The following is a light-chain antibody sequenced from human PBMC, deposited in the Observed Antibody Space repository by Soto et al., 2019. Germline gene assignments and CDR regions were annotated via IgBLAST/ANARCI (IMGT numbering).Light chain of an antibody. CDR3: SSYTTSSTVV. Sequence: QSALTQPASVSGSPGQSITISCTGTSSDVGAYNYVSWYQQHPGKAPKLMIYDVSNRPSGVSNHFSGSKSGNTASLTISGLQAEDEADYYCSSYTTSSTVVFGGGTQLTVL. CDR2: DVS. J-gene: IGLJ2*01. CDR1: SSDVGAYNY. V-gene: IGLV2-14*01.